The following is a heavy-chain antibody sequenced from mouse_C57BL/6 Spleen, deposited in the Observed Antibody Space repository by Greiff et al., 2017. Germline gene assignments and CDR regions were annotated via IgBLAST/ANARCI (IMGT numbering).Heavy chain of an antibody. CDR2: INPNNGGT. CDR3: ARGNGYGAY. CDR1: GYTFTDYY. J-gene: IGHJ3*01. D-gene: IGHD2-2*01. Sequence: EVKLQQSGPELVKPGASVKISCKASGYTFTDYYMTWVKQSHGKSLEWIGDINPNNGGTSYNQKFKGKATLTVDKSSSTAYMELRSLTSEDSAVYYCARGNGYGAYWGQGTLVTVSA. V-gene: IGHV1-26*01.